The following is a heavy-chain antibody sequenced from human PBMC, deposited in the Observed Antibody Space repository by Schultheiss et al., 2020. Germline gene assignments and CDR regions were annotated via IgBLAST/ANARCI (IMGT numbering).Heavy chain of an antibody. D-gene: IGHD3-10*01. V-gene: IGHV3-15*07. CDR3: TTAGLYYYYGMDV. CDR1: GFTFGDNI. Sequence: GGSLRLSCTASGFTFGDNIMNWLRQAPGKGLEGVGRIKSKTDGGTTDYAAPVKGRFTISRDDSKNTLYLQMNSLKTEDTAVYYCTTAGLYYYYGMDVWGQGTTVTVSS. J-gene: IGHJ6*02. CDR2: IKSKTDGGTT.